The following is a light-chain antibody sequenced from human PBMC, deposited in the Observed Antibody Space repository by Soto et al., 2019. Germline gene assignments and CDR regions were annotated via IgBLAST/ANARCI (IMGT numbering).Light chain of an antibody. CDR2: GVT. Sequence: SVLTQPASVSGSPGQSIHISCTGTRRDVGAYNYVSWYQQYPGKAPKLMIYGVTNRPSGVSNRFSGSKTGNTASLTISGLQAEDEADYYCFSHRGGDSHVFGTGTKVTVL. J-gene: IGLJ1*01. CDR3: FSHRGGDSHV. CDR1: RRDVGAYNY. V-gene: IGLV2-14*01.